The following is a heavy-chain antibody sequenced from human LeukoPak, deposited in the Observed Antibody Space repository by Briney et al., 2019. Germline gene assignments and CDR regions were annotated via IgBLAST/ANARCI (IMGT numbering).Heavy chain of an antibody. J-gene: IGHJ6*02. CDR1: GFTFSSYA. D-gene: IGHD1-26*01. Sequence: GGSLRLSCAASGFTFSSYAMSWVRQAPGKGLEWVSAISGSGGSTYYADSVKGRFTISRDNAKNSLYLQMNSLRAEDTAVYYCARSKKEPFYYYYGMDVWGQGTTVTVSS. V-gene: IGHV3-23*01. CDR3: ARSKKEPFYYYYGMDV. CDR2: ISGSGGST.